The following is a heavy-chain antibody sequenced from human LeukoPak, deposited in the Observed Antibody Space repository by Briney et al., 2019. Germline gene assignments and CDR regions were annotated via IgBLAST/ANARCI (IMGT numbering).Heavy chain of an antibody. V-gene: IGHV3-9*01. CDR3: VKGAAYHLGDAFDI. J-gene: IGHJ3*02. D-gene: IGHD2-15*01. CDR1: GFTFDDYV. Sequence: PGGSLRLSCAASGFTFDDYVMNWVRQAPGKGLEWVSGISWNSGTIGYADSVKGRFTISRDSAKNSLYLQMNSLRAEDTALYYCVKGAAYHLGDAFDIWGQGTMVTVSS. CDR2: ISWNSGTI.